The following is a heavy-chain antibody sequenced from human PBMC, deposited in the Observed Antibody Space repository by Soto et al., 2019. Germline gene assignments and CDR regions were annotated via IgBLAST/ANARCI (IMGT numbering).Heavy chain of an antibody. CDR3: ARTPTSAFFDI. V-gene: IGHV3-23*01. CDR2: ISGSGGST. CDR1: GFTFSSYA. Sequence: GGSLRLSCAASGFTFSSYAMSWVRQAPGKGLEWVSAISGSGGSTYYADSVKGRFTISRDNSKNTLYLQMNSLRAEDTAVDYCARTPTSAFFDIWGQGTRVTVSS. J-gene: IGHJ3*02.